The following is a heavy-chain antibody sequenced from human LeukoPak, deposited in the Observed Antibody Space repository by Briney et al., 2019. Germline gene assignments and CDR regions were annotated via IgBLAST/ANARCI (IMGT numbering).Heavy chain of an antibody. Sequence: PSETLSLTCSVSGDSISSYYWSWIRQPPGKGLEWIGYIYYGGSTVYNPSLKSRVTISMGTSKNQFSLKLSSVTAADTAVYYCARDSGYSYGLFDYWGQGTLVTVSS. V-gene: IGHV4-59*01. CDR3: ARDSGYSYGLFDY. CDR1: GDSISSYY. CDR2: IYYGGST. J-gene: IGHJ4*02. D-gene: IGHD5-18*01.